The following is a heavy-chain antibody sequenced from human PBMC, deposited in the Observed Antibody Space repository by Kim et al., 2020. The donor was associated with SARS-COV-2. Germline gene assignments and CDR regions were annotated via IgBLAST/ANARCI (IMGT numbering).Heavy chain of an antibody. CDR2: IIPIFGTA. V-gene: IGHV1-69*13. Sequence: SLKVSCKASGGTFSSYAISWVRQAPGQGLEWMGGIIPIFGTANYAQKFQGRVTITADESTSTAYMELSSLRSEDTAVYYCARGTFRGVIYPGDYWGQGTLVTVSS. CDR3: ARGTFRGVIYPGDY. J-gene: IGHJ4*02. D-gene: IGHD3-10*01. CDR1: GGTFSSYA.